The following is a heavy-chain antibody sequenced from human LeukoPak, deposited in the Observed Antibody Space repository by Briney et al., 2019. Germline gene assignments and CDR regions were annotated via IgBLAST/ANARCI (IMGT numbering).Heavy chain of an antibody. CDR2: IYHSGST. D-gene: IGHD4-11*01. J-gene: IGHJ4*02. CDR3: ARGTHTVTTYFDY. Sequence: KPSQTLSLTCAVPGGSISSGGYSWSWIRQPPGKGLEWIGYIYHSGSTYYNPSLRSRVTISVDRSKNQFSLKLSSVTAADTAVYYCARGTHTVTTYFDYWGQGTLVTVSS. CDR1: GGSISSGGYS. V-gene: IGHV4-30-2*01.